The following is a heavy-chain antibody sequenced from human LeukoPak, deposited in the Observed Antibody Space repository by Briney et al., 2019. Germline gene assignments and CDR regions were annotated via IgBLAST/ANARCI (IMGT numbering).Heavy chain of an antibody. Sequence: SVKVSCKTSGYTSTKYLIHWVRQAPGQGLEWMGTINPQGDITNYAQRFQGRITLTEDTSTSTVYMELSSLTSEDTAVYYCARPSYCVADNCGYWLDPWGPGTLVTVSS. J-gene: IGHJ5*02. V-gene: IGHV1-46*01. CDR3: ARPSYCVADNCGYWLDP. CDR2: INPQGDIT. D-gene: IGHD2-21*01. CDR1: GYTSTKYL.